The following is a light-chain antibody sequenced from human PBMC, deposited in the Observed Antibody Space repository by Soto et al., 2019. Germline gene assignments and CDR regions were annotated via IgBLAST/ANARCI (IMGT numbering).Light chain of an antibody. V-gene: IGKV4-1*01. Sequence: DIVMTQCPDSLAVSLGERPTINCKSSQSVLYSSNNKNYLAWYQQKPGQPPKLLIYWASTRESGFPDRFNGRGSGTDFTLTISSLQAEDVAVYYCQQYYSTPPFSFGQGTKLEIK. CDR2: WAS. CDR3: QQYYSTPPFS. CDR1: QSVLYSSNNKNY. J-gene: IGKJ2*01.